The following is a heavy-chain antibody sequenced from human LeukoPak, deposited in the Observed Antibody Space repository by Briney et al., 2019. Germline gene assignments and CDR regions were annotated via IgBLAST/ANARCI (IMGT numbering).Heavy chain of an antibody. CDR1: RLRFGSFW. V-gene: IGHV3-7*01. J-gene: IGHJ4*02. CDR3: ARERDGRFFDY. Sequence: PGGSLRLSCAVSRLRFGSFWMSWVRQAPGKGLEWVANINQDGSEKYFVDSVRGRFTISRDNSKNSLHLQMNTLRAEDTAVYYCARERDGRFFDYWGQGTLVTVSS. CDR2: INQDGSEK. D-gene: IGHD5-24*01.